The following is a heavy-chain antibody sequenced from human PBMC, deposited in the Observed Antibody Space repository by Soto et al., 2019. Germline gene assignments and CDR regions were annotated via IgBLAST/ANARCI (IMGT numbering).Heavy chain of an antibody. CDR3: NLANCSGGSCYPAFDI. V-gene: IGHV3-73*02. CDR2: IRSKPNSYAT. J-gene: IGHJ3*02. CDR1: GFTFSGSA. Sequence: EVQLVESGGGLVQPGGSLKLSCAASGFTFSGSAIHWVRQASGKGLEWVGRIRSKPNSYATAYAASVKGRFTISRDDSKNTAYLQMNSLKTEDTAVYYCNLANCSGGSCYPAFDIWGQGTMVTVSS. D-gene: IGHD2-15*01.